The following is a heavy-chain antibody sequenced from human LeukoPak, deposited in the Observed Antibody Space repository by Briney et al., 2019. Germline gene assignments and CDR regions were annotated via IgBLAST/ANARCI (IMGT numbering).Heavy chain of an antibody. V-gene: IGHV3-23*01. D-gene: IGHD3-3*01. CDR1: GFTFSDFV. CDR2: ISGSGDST. CDR3: AKGAYYGD. J-gene: IGHJ4*02. Sequence: GGSLRLSCAASGFTFSDFVMSWVRQAPGKGLDWVSTISGSGDSTYYADSVEGRFTTSRDNSKNTLYLQMNSLRVEDTAVYYCAKGAYYGDWGQGTLVTISS.